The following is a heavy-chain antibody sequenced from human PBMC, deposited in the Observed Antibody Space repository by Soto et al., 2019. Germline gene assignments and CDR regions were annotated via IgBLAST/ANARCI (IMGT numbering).Heavy chain of an antibody. CDR2: ISSSSSYI. J-gene: IGHJ4*02. CDR3: ARDRYVDTAPTDY. V-gene: IGHV3-21*01. Sequence: PGGSLRLSCAASGFTFSSYSMNWVRQAPGKGLEWVSSISSSSSYIYYADSVKGRFTISRDNAKNSLYLQMNSLRAEDTAVYYCARDRYVDTAPTDYWGQGTLVTVSS. D-gene: IGHD5-18*01. CDR1: GFTFSSYS.